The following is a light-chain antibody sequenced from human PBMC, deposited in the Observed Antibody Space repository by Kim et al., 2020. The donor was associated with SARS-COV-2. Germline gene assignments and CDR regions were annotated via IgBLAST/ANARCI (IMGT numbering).Light chain of an antibody. V-gene: IGKV3D-20*01. CDR3: QQYGSSPLT. J-gene: IGKJ4*01. CDR1: QIVSSRY. Sequence: LSPGERATLSCGASQIVSSRYFAWYQQKPGLAPRLLMYDASSRATGIPDRFSGSGSGTDFTLTISRLEPEDFAVYYCQQYGSSPLTFGGGTKVEI. CDR2: DAS.